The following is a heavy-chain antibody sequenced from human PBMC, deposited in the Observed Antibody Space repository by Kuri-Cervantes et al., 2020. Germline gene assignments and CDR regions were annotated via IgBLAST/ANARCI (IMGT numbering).Heavy chain of an antibody. CDR1: GLNFPIYS. D-gene: IGHD4-17*01. V-gene: IGHV3-21*01. J-gene: IGHJ6*02. Sequence: GGSLRLSCIASGLNFPIYSMNWVRQAPGKGPEWVAYMTGNSAAIYYADSVKGRFTISRDNAKNSLYLQMNSLRAEDTAVYYCARDGIYGDYYYYGMDVWGQGTTVTVSS. CDR3: ARDGIYGDYYYYGMDV. CDR2: MTGNSAAI.